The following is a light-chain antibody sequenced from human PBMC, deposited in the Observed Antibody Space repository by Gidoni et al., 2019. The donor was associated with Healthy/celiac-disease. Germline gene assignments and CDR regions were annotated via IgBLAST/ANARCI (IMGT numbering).Light chain of an antibody. CDR1: QSISSY. CDR2: AAS. J-gene: IGKJ1*01. CDR3: QQSYSTLWT. Sequence: DIQMTQSPSSLSASVGDRVTITCRASQSISSYLNWYQQKPGKAPKLLIYAASRLQSGVPSRFSGSGSGTDFTLTISSLQPEDFATYYCQQSYSTLWTFXQXTQVEIK. V-gene: IGKV1-39*01.